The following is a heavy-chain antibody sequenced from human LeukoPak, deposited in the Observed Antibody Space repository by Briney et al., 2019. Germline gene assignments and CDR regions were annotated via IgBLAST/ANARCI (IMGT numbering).Heavy chain of an antibody. Sequence: GGSLRLSCATSGFTFSNYWMSWLRQAPGKGLVWVARLKSDGSSASYAESVKGRFTISRDNARSTLYLQMNSLRVDDTAVYYCAKSDWFDPSGRGILVTVSS. CDR3: AKSDWFDP. J-gene: IGHJ5*01. V-gene: IGHV3-74*01. CDR1: GFTFSNYW. CDR2: LKSDGSSA.